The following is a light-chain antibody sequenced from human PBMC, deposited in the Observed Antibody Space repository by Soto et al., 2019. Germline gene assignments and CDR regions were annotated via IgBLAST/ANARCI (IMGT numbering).Light chain of an antibody. V-gene: IGKV3-15*01. CDR3: QQYNNWPT. CDR2: GAS. J-gene: IGKJ1*01. Sequence: EIVMTQSPATLSVSPGERATLSCRASQPVSSNLAWYQQKPGQAPRLLIYGASTRATGIPARFSGSGSGTEFTLTISSLQSEDFALSYCQQYNNWPTFGQGTKVEIK. CDR1: QPVSSN.